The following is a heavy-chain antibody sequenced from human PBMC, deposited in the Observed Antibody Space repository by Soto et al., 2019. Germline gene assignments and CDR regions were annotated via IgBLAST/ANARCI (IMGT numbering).Heavy chain of an antibody. V-gene: IGHV1-3*01. Sequence: GASVKVSCKASGYTFTSYAMHWVLQAPGQRLEWMGWTNAGNGNTKYSQKFQGRFTISRDNAKNSLYLEMNSLRAEDTAVYYCARESEDLTSNFDYWGQGTLVTVSS. CDR2: TNAGNGNT. CDR3: ARESEDLTSNFDY. CDR1: GYTFTSYA. J-gene: IGHJ4*02.